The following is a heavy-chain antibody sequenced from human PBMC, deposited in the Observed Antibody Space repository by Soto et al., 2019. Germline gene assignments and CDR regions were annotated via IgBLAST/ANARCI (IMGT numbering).Heavy chain of an antibody. CDR1: GGSFGGYY. D-gene: IGHD4-17*01. Sequence: QVQLQQWGAGLLKTSETLSLTCAVYGGSFGGYYWSWIRQPPGKGLEWIGEINHSGSTNYNSSLKSRVTISVDTSKIQFSLKLSSVTAADTSVYYCARSYGDNVIGYYYNGMDVWGQGTTVTVSS. CDR2: INHSGST. J-gene: IGHJ6*02. CDR3: ARSYGDNVIGYYYNGMDV. V-gene: IGHV4-34*01.